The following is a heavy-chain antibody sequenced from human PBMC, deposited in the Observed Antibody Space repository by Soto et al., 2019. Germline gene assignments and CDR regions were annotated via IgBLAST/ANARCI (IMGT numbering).Heavy chain of an antibody. CDR3: ARHEKQWLGSSYYYYGMDV. Sequence: PGESLKISCKGSRYSFTSYWISWVRQMPGKGLEWMGRIVPSDSYTNYSPSFQGHVTISADKSISTAYLQWSSLKASDTAMYYCARHEKQWLGSSYYYYGMDVWGQGTTVTVSS. CDR2: IVPSDSYT. D-gene: IGHD6-19*01. V-gene: IGHV5-10-1*01. J-gene: IGHJ6*02. CDR1: RYSFTSYW.